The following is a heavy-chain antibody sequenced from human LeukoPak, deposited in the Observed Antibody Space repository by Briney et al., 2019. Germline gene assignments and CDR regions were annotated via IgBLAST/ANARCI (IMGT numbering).Heavy chain of an antibody. V-gene: IGHV3-23*01. D-gene: IGHD3-22*01. CDR3: ASPIVVVTQPSDY. CDR1: GFTFSSYA. CDR2: ISGSGGST. Sequence: GGSLRLSCAASGFTFSSYAMSWVRQAPGKGLEWVSAISGSGGSTYYADSVRGRFTISRDNSKNTLYLQMNSLRAEDTAVYYCASPIVVVTQPSDYWGQGTLVTVSS. J-gene: IGHJ4*02.